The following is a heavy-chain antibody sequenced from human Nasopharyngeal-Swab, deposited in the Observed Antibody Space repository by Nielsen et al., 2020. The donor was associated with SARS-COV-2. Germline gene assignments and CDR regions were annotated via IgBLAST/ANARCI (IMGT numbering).Heavy chain of an antibody. D-gene: IGHD4-23*01. J-gene: IGHJ4*02. V-gene: IGHV3-74*01. CDR2: INTDGRRT. Sequence: GESLKISCEASGFTFRNYWMHWVRQVPGEGLVWVSRINTDGRRTNYAESVKGRFTISRDNVKNMLYLQMNNLRPEDTAVYYCARDLGGFGGYWGQGTLATVSS. CDR3: ARDLGGFGGY. CDR1: GFTFRNYW.